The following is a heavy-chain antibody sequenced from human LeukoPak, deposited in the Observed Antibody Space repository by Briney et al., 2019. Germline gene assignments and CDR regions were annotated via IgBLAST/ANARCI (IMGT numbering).Heavy chain of an antibody. CDR2: ISNGKT. CDR1: GFPFSSHA. V-gene: IGHV3-23*01. D-gene: IGHD2-15*01. CDR3: VREAGYCAPVCVKTNWFDP. J-gene: IGHJ5*02. Sequence: GGSLRLSCAASGFPFSSHAMSWVRQPPGKGLEWVAAISNGKTYYADSVRGRFAISRDDSTSTVYLHMNSLRDEDTALYHCVREAGYCAPVCVKTNWFDPWGQGTLVTVSS.